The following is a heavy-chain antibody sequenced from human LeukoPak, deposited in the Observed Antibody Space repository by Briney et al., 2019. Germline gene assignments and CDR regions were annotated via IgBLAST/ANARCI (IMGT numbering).Heavy chain of an antibody. CDR1: GFTFSNYG. CDR2: ISGSGGST. V-gene: IGHV3-23*01. D-gene: IGHD4-17*01. CDR3: AKRSTVSK. J-gene: IGHJ4*02. Sequence: GGSLRLSCATSGFTFSNYGMHWVRQAPGKGLEWVSAISGSGGSTYYADSVKGRFTISRDNSKNTLYLQMNSLRAEDTAVYYCAKRSTVSKWGQGTLVTVSS.